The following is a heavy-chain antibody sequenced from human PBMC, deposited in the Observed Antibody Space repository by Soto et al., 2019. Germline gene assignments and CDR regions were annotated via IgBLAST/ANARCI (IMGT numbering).Heavy chain of an antibody. V-gene: IGHV3-13*04. CDR3: ARGDTMVRSVIIDYFDY. D-gene: IGHD3-10*01. J-gene: IGHJ4*02. CDR1: GFTFSSYD. CDR2: IGTAGDT. Sequence: EVQLVESGGGLVQPGGSLRLSCAASGFTFSSYDMHWVRQATGKGLEWVSAIGTAGDTYYPGSVKGRFTISRENAKNSLYLKMNCLRAGDTAVSYCARGDTMVRSVIIDYFDYWGQGTLVTVSS.